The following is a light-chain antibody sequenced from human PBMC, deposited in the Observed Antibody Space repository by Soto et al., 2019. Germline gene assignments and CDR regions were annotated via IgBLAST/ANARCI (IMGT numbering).Light chain of an antibody. J-gene: IGLJ2*01. CDR2: SNN. V-gene: IGLV1-44*01. CDR1: SSNIGSST. CDR3: AAWDHSLNVV. Sequence: QSVLTQPPSASGTPGQRVTISCSGSSSNIGSSTVYWYQQLPGTAPKLLIYSNNQRPSGVPDRFSGSKSGTSASLAISGPQSEDEADYYCAAWDHSLNVVFGGGTKLTVL.